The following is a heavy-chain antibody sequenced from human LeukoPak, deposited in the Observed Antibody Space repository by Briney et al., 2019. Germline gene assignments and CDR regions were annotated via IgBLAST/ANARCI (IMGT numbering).Heavy chain of an antibody. CDR2: INHSGST. J-gene: IGHJ6*02. D-gene: IGHD3-3*01. CDR3: ARGKLYYDFWSGPNYYGMDV. Sequence: TSETLSLTCAVYGGSFSGYYWSRIRQPPGKGLEWIGEINHSGSTNYNPSLKSRVTISVDTSKNQFSLKLSSVTAADTAVYYCARGKLYYDFWSGPNYYGMDVWGQGTTVTVSS. V-gene: IGHV4-34*01. CDR1: GGSFSGYY.